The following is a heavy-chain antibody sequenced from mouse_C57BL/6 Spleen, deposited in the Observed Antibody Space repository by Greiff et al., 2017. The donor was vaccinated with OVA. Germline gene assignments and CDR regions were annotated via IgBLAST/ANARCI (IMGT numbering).Heavy chain of an antibody. CDR1: GYTFTSYW. CDR3: ARESSGYGY. Sequence: VPLPPPGAALVKPGASVKLSCKASGYTFTSYWMHWVKQRPGQGLEWIGMIHPNSGSTNYNEKFKSKATLTVDKSSSTAYMQLSSLTSEDSAVYYCARESSGYGYWGQGTTLTVSS. CDR2: IHPNSGST. D-gene: IGHD3-2*02. J-gene: IGHJ2*01. V-gene: IGHV1-64*01.